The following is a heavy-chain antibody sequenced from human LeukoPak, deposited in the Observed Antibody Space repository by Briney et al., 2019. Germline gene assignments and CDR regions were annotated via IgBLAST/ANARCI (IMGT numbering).Heavy chain of an antibody. J-gene: IGHJ5*02. D-gene: IGHD3-3*01. CDR1: GYTFTSYG. Sequence: GASVKVSCKASGYTFTSYGITWVRQAPGQGLEWMGWISAYNGNTNYAQKLQGRVTMTTDTSTSTAYMELRSLRSDDTAVYYCARAGDIFWSGSPHHNWFDPWGQGTLVTVSS. V-gene: IGHV1-18*01. CDR3: ARAGDIFWSGSPHHNWFDP. CDR2: ISAYNGNT.